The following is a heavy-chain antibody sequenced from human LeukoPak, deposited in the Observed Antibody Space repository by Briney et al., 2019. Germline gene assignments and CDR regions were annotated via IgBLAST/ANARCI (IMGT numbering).Heavy chain of an antibody. J-gene: IGHJ6*04. D-gene: IGHD6-13*01. V-gene: IGHV5-51*01. CDR1: GYSFTSYW. Sequence: GESLKISCKGSGYSFTSYWIGWVRQMPGKGLEWMGIIYPGDSDIRYSPSFQGQVTISADKSISTAYLQWSSLKASDTAMYYCARLPRYSSSQVYYYGMDVWGKGTTVTVSS. CDR3: ARLPRYSSSQVYYYGMDV. CDR2: IYPGDSDI.